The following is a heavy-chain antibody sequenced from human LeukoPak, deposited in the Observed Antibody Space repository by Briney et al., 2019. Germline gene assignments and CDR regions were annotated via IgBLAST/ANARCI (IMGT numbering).Heavy chain of an antibody. J-gene: IGHJ4*02. V-gene: IGHV3-7*01. CDR3: ARENAAVPGGDC. CDR2: IKQDGSER. Sequence: GGSLRLSCAASGFTISPYWMSWVRQAPGKGLEWVANIKQDGSERYYVDSVKGRFAISRDNAKNSVYLQMNGLRAEDTAVYYCARENAAVPGGDCWGQGTLVTVSS. CDR1: GFTISPYW. D-gene: IGHD6-13*01.